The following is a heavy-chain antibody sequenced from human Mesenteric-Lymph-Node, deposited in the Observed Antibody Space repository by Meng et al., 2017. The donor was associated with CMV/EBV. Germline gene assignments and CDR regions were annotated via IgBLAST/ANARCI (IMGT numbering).Heavy chain of an antibody. V-gene: IGHV4-61*05. CDR1: GGSISSSTYY. CDR2: SFYTGRT. D-gene: IGHD2-8*02. CDR3: ARGRYCTDTSCYFDY. J-gene: IGHJ4*02. Sequence: SETLSLTCTVSGGSISSSTYYWGWIRQPPGKGLEWIGFSFYTGRTNYNLSLRSRVTISVDTSKNRFSLKLTSVTAADTAVYYCARGRYCTDTSCYFDYWGRGALVTVSS.